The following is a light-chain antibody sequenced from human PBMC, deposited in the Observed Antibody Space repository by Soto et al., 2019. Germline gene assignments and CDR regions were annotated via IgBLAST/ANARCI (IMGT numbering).Light chain of an antibody. CDR3: ASYASSNTVL. V-gene: IGLV2-14*03. J-gene: IGLJ2*01. CDR2: DVS. CDR1: SSDIGGYNY. Sequence: QSVLTQPASVSGSPGQSITISCTGTSSDIGGYNYVSWYQQHPGKAPKLMIYDVSDRPSGVSNRFSGSKSGNTASLTISGLQAEDVADYYCASYASSNTVLFGGGTKVTVL.